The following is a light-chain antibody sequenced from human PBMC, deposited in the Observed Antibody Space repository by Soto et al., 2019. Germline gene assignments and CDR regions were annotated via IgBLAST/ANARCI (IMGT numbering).Light chain of an antibody. Sequence: DIVMTQSPDSLAVSLGERATINCKSSQSVLYSSNNKNYLAWYQQKPGQPPKLLIYWASTRESGVPDGLSGSGSATDFTLTIRSLQAEDVAVYSCQQYYSTPCTFGPGTKVDIK. CDR1: QSVLYSSNNKNY. CDR2: WAS. V-gene: IGKV4-1*01. J-gene: IGKJ3*01. CDR3: QQYYSTPCT.